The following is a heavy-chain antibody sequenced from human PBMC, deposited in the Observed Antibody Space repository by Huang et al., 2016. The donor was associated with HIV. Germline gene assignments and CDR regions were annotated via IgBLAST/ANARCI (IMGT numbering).Heavy chain of an antibody. Sequence: QAQLLQSGPEVKRPGASVKVSCKASGYTFTKYGVNWVRQAPGQGLEWMGWISAYNGNTNYAQKFQGIVTLTTDTSTTTAYMELKNLSPDDTAVYFCARDEWYPLQNWFDVWGQGSLLTVSP. J-gene: IGHJ5*02. CDR2: ISAYNGNT. D-gene: IGHD3-3*01. V-gene: IGHV1-18*01. CDR1: GYTFTKYG. CDR3: ARDEWYPLQNWFDV.